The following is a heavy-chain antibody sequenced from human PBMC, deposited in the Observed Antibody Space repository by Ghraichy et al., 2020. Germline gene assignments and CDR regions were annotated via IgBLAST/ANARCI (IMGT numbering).Heavy chain of an antibody. Sequence: GESLNISCVASGFTFSNNAMHWVRQAPGKGLEWVAGISYDGNNEYYSETVKGRFVISRDNSKNTLDLQMNSLRGDDTAVYYCARGPIVVLIAPFDYWGQGTLVTVSS. D-gene: IGHD3-22*01. CDR3: ARGPIVVLIAPFDY. CDR2: ISYDGNNE. V-gene: IGHV3-30*09. CDR1: GFTFSNNA. J-gene: IGHJ4*02.